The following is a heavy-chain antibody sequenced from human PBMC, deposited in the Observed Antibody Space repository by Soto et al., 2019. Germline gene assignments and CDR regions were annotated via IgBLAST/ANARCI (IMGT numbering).Heavy chain of an antibody. D-gene: IGHD3-22*01. J-gene: IGHJ4*02. CDR1: GDSVSGGDSY. CDR2: TSFSGYT. Sequence: QAQLQESGPGLVKPSQTLSLTCTVSGDSVSGGDSYWSWIRQPPGKALEWIGYTSFSGYTSYTPSLKSRVTISVDMSKSQFSLRLTSVTAADTAIYYCVRGGNPYHYATSGPGTFDKWGQGTLVSVSS. CDR3: VRGGNPYHYATSGPGTFDK. V-gene: IGHV4-30-4*01.